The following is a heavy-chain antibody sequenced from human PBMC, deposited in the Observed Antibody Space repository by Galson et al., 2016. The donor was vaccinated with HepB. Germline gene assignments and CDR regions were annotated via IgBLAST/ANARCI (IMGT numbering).Heavy chain of an antibody. V-gene: IGHV3-23*01. CDR3: AKNFATGQATYDT. D-gene: IGHD1-1*01. CDR2: ISGSGAHI. CDR1: GFSFSDYA. Sequence: SLRLSCAASGFSFSDYAMTWVRQAPGKGLEWVSAISGSGAHIYYRNSVKGRFATSRDNSKNTVYLQMNSLTAEDTATYYCAKNFATGQATYDTWGQGTPVTVSS. J-gene: IGHJ5*02.